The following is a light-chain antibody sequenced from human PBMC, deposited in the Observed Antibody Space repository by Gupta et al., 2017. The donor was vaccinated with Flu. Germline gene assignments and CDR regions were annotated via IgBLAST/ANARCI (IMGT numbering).Light chain of an antibody. J-gene: IGKJ4*01. Sequence: DIQMITSPSSLSASVGDRVTITCRASQSISSYLNWYQQKPGKAPKLLIYAASSLQSGVPSRFSGSGSGTDFTLTISSLQPEDFATYYCQQSYSTWLTFGGGTKVEIK. CDR3: QQSYSTWLT. V-gene: IGKV1-39*01. CDR2: AAS. CDR1: QSISSY.